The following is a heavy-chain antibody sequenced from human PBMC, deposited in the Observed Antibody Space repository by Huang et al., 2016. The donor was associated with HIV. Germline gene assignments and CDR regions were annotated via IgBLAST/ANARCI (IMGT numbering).Heavy chain of an antibody. CDR3: VHRLRYGKWYVDY. V-gene: IGHV2-5*02. CDR2: IYWDNEG. CDR1: GFSLTSSGVA. Sequence: QITLKESGPTLVKPTQTLTLTCTFSGFSLTSSGVAVGWIRQPPGKARELLALIYWDNEGRFIPSLKTRLTITKDTPKNEVVLTMTNMDPVDTATYYCVHRLRYGKWYVDYWGQGVLVTVSS. J-gene: IGHJ4*02. D-gene: IGHD6-13*01.